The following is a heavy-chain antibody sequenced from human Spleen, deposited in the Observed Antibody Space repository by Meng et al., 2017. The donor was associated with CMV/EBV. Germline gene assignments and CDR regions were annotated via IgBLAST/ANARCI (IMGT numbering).Heavy chain of an antibody. J-gene: IGHJ5*02. CDR1: GGSFSGYY. CDR3: ARAPMLWFGELVWFDP. CDR2: INHSGST. Sequence: YGGSFSGYYWSWIHQPPGKGLEWIGEINHSGSTNYNPSLKSRVTISVDTSKNQFSLKLSSVTAADTAVYYCARAPMLWFGELVWFDPWGQGTLVTVSS. D-gene: IGHD3-10*01. V-gene: IGHV4-34*01.